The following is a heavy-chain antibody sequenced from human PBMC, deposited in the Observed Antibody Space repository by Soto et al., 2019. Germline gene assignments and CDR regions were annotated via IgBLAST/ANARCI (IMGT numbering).Heavy chain of an antibody. Sequence: EVQLVESGGGLVQPGGSLRLSCAASGFTFSTSWMNWVRQAPGKGLEWVADIKEDGSEKYYVDSVKGRFTISKDNAENSLELHMNRLRVEDMAVYYCVRDRGYNAFDYWGLGTLVTVSS. V-gene: IGHV3-7*01. CDR3: VRDRGYNAFDY. CDR2: IKEDGSEK. CDR1: GFTFSTSW. D-gene: IGHD5-18*01. J-gene: IGHJ4*02.